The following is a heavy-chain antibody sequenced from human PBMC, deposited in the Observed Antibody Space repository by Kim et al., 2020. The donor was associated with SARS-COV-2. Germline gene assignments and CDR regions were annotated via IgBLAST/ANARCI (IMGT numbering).Heavy chain of an antibody. CDR1: GFTFRSYG. D-gene: IGHD3-10*01. V-gene: IGHV3-30*03. J-gene: IGHJ5*02. CDR3: ARVRAGMLSAVSEYNWFDP. CDR2: ISYDGSNK. Sequence: GGSLRLSCAASGFTFRSYGMHWVRQAPGKVLEWVAFISYDGSNKYYAESVKGRFTISRDNSKNTVSLQMLSLTIEDTATYYCARVRAGMLSAVSEYNWFDPWGQGSLVTVSS.